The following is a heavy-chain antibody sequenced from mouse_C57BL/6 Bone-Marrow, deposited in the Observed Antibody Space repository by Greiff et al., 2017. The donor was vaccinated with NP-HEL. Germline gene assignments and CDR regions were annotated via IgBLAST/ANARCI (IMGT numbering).Heavy chain of an antibody. CDR2: ISNLAYSI. D-gene: IGHD1-1*01. Sequence: EVKLVESGGGLVQPGGSLKLSCAASGFTFSDYGMAWVRQAPRTGPEWVAFISNLAYSIYYADTVTGRFTISRENAKNTLYLEMSSLRSEDTAMYYCARRGLLRDYAMDYWGQGTSVTVSS. CDR3: ARRGLLRDYAMDY. V-gene: IGHV5-15*04. CDR1: GFTFSDYG. J-gene: IGHJ4*01.